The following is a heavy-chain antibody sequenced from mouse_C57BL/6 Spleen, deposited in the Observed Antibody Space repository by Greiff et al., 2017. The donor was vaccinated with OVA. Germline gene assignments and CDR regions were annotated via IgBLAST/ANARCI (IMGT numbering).Heavy chain of an antibody. Sequence: QVQLLQSGAELVRPGASVTLSCKASGYTFTDYEMHWVKQTPVHGLEWIGAIDPETGGTSYNQKFKGKAILTADKSSSTAYMELRSLTSEDSAVYYCTRYGYYPYYAVDYWGQGTSVTVSS. V-gene: IGHV1-15*01. CDR3: TRYGYYPYYAVDY. CDR1: GYTFTDYE. D-gene: IGHD2-3*01. CDR2: IDPETGGT. J-gene: IGHJ4*01.